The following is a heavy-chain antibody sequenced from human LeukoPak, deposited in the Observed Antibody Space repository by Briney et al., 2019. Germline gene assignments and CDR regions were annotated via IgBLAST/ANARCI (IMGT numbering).Heavy chain of an antibody. CDR3: ARGPQPYGSSWSPFDY. CDR2: INPSGGST. V-gene: IGHV1-46*01. CDR1: GYTLTSYY. D-gene: IGHD6-13*01. Sequence: ASVKVSCKASGYTLTSYYMHWVRQAPGQGLEWMGIINPSGGSTSYAQKFQGRVTMTTDTSTSTAYMELRSLRSDDTAVYYCARGPQPYGSSWSPFDYWGQGTLVTVSS. J-gene: IGHJ4*02.